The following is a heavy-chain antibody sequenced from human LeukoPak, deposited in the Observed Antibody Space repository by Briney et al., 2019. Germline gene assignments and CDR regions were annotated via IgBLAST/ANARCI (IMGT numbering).Heavy chain of an antibody. J-gene: IGHJ6*04. V-gene: IGHV3-30*18. CDR2: ISYDGSNK. CDR1: GFTFDDYG. D-gene: IGHD3-10*02. Sequence: GGSLRLSCAASGFTFDDYGMSWVRQAPGKGLEWVAVISYDGSNKYYADSVKGRFTISRDNSKNTLYLQMNSLRAEDTAVYYCAELGITMIGGVWGKGTTVTISS. CDR3: AELGITMIGGV.